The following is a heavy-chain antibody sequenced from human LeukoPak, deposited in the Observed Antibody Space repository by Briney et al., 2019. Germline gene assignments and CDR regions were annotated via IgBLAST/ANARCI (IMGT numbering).Heavy chain of an antibody. CDR3: ARRWLGDPYGMDV. CDR1: GFIFSNYA. CDR2: LGGLSESV. Sequence: PGGSLRLSCAASGFIFSNYAMTCVRQAPGKGLEWVSILGGLSESVYYPDSVKGRFTVSRDNSKDTLYLEINSLRGEDTATYYCARRWLGDPYGMDVWGQGTTVTVSS. D-gene: IGHD3-10*01. J-gene: IGHJ6*02. V-gene: IGHV3-23*01.